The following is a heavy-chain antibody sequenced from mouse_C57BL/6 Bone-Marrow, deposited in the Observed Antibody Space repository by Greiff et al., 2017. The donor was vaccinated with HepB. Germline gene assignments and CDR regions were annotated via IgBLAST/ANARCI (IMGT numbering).Heavy chain of an antibody. Sequence: EVKLQESGPGLVKPSQSLSLTCSVTGYSITSGYYWNWIRQFPGNKLEWMGYISYDGSNNYNPSLKNRISITRDTSKNQFFLKLNSVTTEDTATYYCARGAYYYGSSLWGQGTLVTVSA. CDR3: ARGAYYYGSSL. D-gene: IGHD1-1*01. J-gene: IGHJ3*01. CDR1: GYSITSGYY. V-gene: IGHV3-6*01. CDR2: ISYDGSN.